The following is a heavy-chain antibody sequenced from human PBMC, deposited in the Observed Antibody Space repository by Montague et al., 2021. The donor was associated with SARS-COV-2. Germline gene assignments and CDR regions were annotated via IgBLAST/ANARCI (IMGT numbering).Heavy chain of an antibody. CDR2: INHGGST. CDR1: GTSFSGYY. CDR3: ARLRDGVVPSPILGVGPYHSYYYMDV. D-gene: IGHD3-10*01. J-gene: IGHJ6*03. Sequence: SETLSLTCAVHGTSFSGYYWNWIRQPPGKGLEWIGEINHGGSTKYSPSLKSRLTISADTSKNQFSLKLTSVAAADTAVYYCARLRDGVVPSPILGVGPYHSYYYMDVWGRGTTVTVPS. V-gene: IGHV4-34*01.